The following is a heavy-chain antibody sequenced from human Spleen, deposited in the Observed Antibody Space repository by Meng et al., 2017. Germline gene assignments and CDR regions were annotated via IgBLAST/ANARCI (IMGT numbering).Heavy chain of an antibody. D-gene: IGHD3-3*01. V-gene: IGHV7-4-1*02. J-gene: IGHJ4*02. CDR1: GYNFPDYY. CDR3: ARDYDFWSGRPLGY. Sequence: QVQRVQSGAEVKKPGASVKVSCKPSGYNFPDYYIHWVRRAPGQGLEWMGWINTNTGNPTYAQGFTGRFVFSLDTSVSTAYLQISSLKAEDTAVYYCARDYDFWSGRPLGYWGQGTLVTVSS. CDR2: INTNTGNP.